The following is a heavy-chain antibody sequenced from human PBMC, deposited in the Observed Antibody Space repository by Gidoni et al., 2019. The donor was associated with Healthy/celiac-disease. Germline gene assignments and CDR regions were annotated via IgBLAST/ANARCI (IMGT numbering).Heavy chain of an antibody. D-gene: IGHD6-13*01. CDR3: ARGRSSSWPPYYYYYYGMDV. V-gene: IGHV4-34*01. CDR2: INHSGST. CDR1: GGSFIGYY. Sequence: QVQLQQWGAGLLKPSETLSLTCAVYGGSFIGYYWSWIRQPPGKGLEWIGEINHSGSTNYNPSHKSRVTISVDTSKNQFSLKLSSVTAADTAVYYCARGRSSSWPPYYYYYYGMDVWGKGTTVTVSS. J-gene: IGHJ6*04.